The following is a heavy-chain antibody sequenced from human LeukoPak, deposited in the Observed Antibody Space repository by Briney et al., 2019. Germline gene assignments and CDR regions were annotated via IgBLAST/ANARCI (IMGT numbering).Heavy chain of an antibody. CDR3: ARHVAYSSRFDY. CDR2: INYSGNT. V-gene: IGHV4-39*01. Sequence: PSETLSLTCTVSGGSISSTSYYWGWIRQPPGKGLDCIGYINYSGNTYCNPSLKSRVIISVDTSKNQFSLKLNSVTAADTAVYYCARHVAYSSRFDYWGQGTLVTVSS. D-gene: IGHD6-13*01. J-gene: IGHJ4*02. CDR1: GGSISSTSYY.